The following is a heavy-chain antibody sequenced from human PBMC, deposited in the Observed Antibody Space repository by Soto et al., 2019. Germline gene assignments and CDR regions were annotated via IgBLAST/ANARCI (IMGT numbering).Heavy chain of an antibody. V-gene: IGHV3-74*01. D-gene: IGHD3-22*01. CDR2: INNDGGST. CDR3: AKYYYDSSGLYGMDV. Sequence: GGSLRLSCAASGFTFSSNWMHWVRQAPGKGLVWLSRINNDGGSTRYADSVKGRFTISRDNAKNTLYLQMNSLRAEDTAVYYCAKYYYDSSGLYGMDVWGQGTTVTVSS. CDR1: GFTFSSNW. J-gene: IGHJ6*02.